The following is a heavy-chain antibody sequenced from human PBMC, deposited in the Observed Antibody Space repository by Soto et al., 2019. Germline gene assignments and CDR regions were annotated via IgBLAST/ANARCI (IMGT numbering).Heavy chain of an antibody. D-gene: IGHD4-4*01. CDR1: GHTFSHYY. Sequence: GASVKFSCKASGHTFSHYYMHWVRQAPGQGLEWMGWINPDTGATKYAQKYEGRVTMTRDTSISTAYLEVTGLRSDDTAVFYCARKVRDYNFDYWGQGTLVTVSS. CDR2: INPDTGAT. V-gene: IGHV1-2*02. J-gene: IGHJ4*02. CDR3: ARKVRDYNFDY.